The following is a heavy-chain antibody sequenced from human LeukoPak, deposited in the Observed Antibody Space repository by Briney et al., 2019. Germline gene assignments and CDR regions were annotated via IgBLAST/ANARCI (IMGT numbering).Heavy chain of an antibody. V-gene: IGHV1-18*01. D-gene: IGHD6-13*01. CDR2: ISAYNGNT. Sequence: ASVTVSCKASGYTFTSYGISWVRQAPGQGLEWMGWISAYNGNTNYAQKLQGRVTMTTDTSTSTAYMELRSLRSDDTAVYYCARDAPKYSTPGYYYYYMDVWGKGTTVTISS. J-gene: IGHJ6*03. CDR3: ARDAPKYSTPGYYYYYMDV. CDR1: GYTFTSYG.